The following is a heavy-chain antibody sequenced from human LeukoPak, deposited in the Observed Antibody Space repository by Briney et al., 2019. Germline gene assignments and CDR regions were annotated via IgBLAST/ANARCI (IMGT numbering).Heavy chain of an antibody. CDR2: INANHGGT. CDR1: GYTFTGYY. J-gene: IGHJ4*02. D-gene: IGHD3-22*01. V-gene: IGHV1-2*02. Sequence: ASVKVSCKASGYTFTGYYLHWVRQAPGQGLEWMGWINANHGGTNYAQQFQGRVTMTRDTSISTAYMELSRLRSDDAAVYYCARHRDFDSTGYYYPLFEYWGQGTLVTVSS. CDR3: ARHRDFDSTGYYYPLFEY.